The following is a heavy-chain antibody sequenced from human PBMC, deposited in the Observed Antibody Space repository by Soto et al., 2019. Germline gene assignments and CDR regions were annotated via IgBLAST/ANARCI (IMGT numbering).Heavy chain of an antibody. V-gene: IGHV3-74*01. CDR3: ARGWIGDLNDAFHI. CDR1: GFTFSRYW. CDR2: INSYGSST. J-gene: IGHJ3*02. Sequence: EVQLVESGGGSVQPGGSLRLSCAASGFTFSRYWMHWVRQAPGKGLVWVSRINSYGSSTDYADSVKGRFTISRDNAKNTVYLQMNSLRVEDTAVYYCARGWIGDLNDAFHIWGPATIVTVSS. D-gene: IGHD2-2*03.